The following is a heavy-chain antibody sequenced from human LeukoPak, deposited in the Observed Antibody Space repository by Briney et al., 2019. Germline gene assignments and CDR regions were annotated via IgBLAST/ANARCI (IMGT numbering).Heavy chain of an antibody. Sequence: TLSLSCTVSGGSISSAGYYGSWIRQHPGKGLEWIVYIYYSGSTYYNPSLKSRVTISVDTSKIQFSLKLSSVTAADPAVYYCARADATGGRFHAFDIWGQGTMVTVSS. CDR1: GGSISSAGYY. CDR3: ARADATGGRFHAFDI. V-gene: IGHV4-31*03. J-gene: IGHJ3*02. D-gene: IGHD3-3*01. CDR2: IYYSGST.